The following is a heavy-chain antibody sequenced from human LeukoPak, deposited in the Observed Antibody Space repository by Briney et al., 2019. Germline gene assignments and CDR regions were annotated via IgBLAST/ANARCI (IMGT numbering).Heavy chain of an antibody. CDR2: IQYSGST. CDR1: LGSITSYY. J-gene: IGHJ3*02. D-gene: IGHD1-1*01. V-gene: IGHV4-59*01. CDR3: ARGTWSRAFDS. Sequence: SETLSLTCTVSLGSITSYYWNWIRQPPGKGLECIGSIQYSGSTYYNPSLNSRVAISLDTSKNQLSLNLTSVTAADTAVYYRARGTWSRAFDSWGQGTMVTVSS.